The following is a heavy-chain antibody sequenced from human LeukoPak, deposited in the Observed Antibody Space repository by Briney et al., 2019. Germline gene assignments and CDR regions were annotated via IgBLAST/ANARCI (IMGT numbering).Heavy chain of an antibody. V-gene: IGHV3-33*01. J-gene: IGHJ4*02. D-gene: IGHD3-22*01. CDR2: IWYDGSNK. Sequence: GGSLRLSCAASGFTFSSYGMHWVRQAPGKGLEWVAVIWYDGSNKYYADSVKGRFTISRDNSKNTLYLQMNSLRAEDTAVYYCARDYYDSSGYYLVGYWGQGTLVTVSS. CDR3: ARDYYDSSGYYLVGY. CDR1: GFTFSSYG.